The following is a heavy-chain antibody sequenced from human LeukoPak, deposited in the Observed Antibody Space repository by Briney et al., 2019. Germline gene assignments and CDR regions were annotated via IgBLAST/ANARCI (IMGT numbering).Heavy chain of an antibody. CDR3: ATVYNWNYVEAFDI. V-gene: IGHV1-24*01. CDR2: FDPEDGET. Sequence: ASVKVSCKVSGYTLTELSMHWVRQAPGKGLEWMGGFDPEDGETIYAQKFQGRVTMTEDTSTDTAYMELSSLRSEDTAVYYCATVYNWNYVEAFDIWGQGTMVTVSS. J-gene: IGHJ3*02. D-gene: IGHD1-7*01. CDR1: GYTLTELS.